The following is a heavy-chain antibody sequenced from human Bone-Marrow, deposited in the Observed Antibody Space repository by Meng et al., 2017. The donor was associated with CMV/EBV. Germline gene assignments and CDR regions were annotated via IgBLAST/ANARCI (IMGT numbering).Heavy chain of an antibody. V-gene: IGHV1-69*08. CDR3: ARGAVVEVPASNVLNY. Sequence: SGGSFRSYTINWVRQAPGQGLEWMGRIIPLLDRANYAQKFQGRVTLTADTSTNTAYMEISSLRSEDTAVYYCARGAVVEVPASNVLNYWGQGTLVTVSS. D-gene: IGHD2-2*01. CDR2: IIPLLDRA. J-gene: IGHJ4*02. CDR1: GGSFRSYT.